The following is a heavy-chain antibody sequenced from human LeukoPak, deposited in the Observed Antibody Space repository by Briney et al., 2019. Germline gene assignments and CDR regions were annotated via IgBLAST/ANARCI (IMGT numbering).Heavy chain of an antibody. D-gene: IGHD5-18*01. V-gene: IGHV4-59*01. J-gene: IGHJ4*02. CDR2: IYYSGST. CDR3: ARVSRGLPDY. Sequence: SETLSLTCAVYGGSFSGYYWSWIRQPPGKGLEWIGYIYYSGSTNYNPSLKSRVTISVDTSKNQFSLKLSSVTAADTAVYYYARVSRGLPDYWGQGTLVTVSS. CDR1: GGSFSGYY.